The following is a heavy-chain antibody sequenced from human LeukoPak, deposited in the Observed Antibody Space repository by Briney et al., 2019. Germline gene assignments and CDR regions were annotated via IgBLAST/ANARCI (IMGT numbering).Heavy chain of an antibody. D-gene: IGHD2-21*02. CDR3: AKDRPVWAVTGSFQH. V-gene: IGHV3-30*18. CDR2: ISYDGSNK. J-gene: IGHJ1*01. CDR1: GFTFSSYG. Sequence: GGSLRLSCAASGFTFSSYGMHWVRQAPGKGLEWVAVISYDGSNKYYADSVKGRFTISRDNSKNTLYLQMNSLRAEDTAVYYCAKDRPVWAVTGSFQHWGQGTLVTVSS.